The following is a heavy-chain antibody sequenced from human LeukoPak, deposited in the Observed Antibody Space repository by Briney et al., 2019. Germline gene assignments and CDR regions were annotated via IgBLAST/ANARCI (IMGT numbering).Heavy chain of an antibody. CDR2: INPSGGST. CDR3: ARDGDYYDSSGYYPYYYYYYMDV. J-gene: IGHJ6*03. Sequence: ASVKVSCKASGYTFTSYYMHWVRQAPGQGLEWMGIINPSGGSTSYAQKFQGRVTMTRDTSTSTVYMELGSLRSEDTAVYYCARDGDYYDSSGYYPYYYYYYMDVWGKGTTVTVSS. CDR1: GYTFTSYY. V-gene: IGHV1-46*01. D-gene: IGHD3-22*01.